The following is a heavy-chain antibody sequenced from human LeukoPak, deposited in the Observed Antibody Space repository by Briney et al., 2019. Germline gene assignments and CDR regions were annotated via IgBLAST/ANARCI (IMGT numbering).Heavy chain of an antibody. V-gene: IGHV3-23*01. CDR3: AKLGHYDILAGYYIWFDP. Sequence: GGSLRLSCAASGFTFSSYSMNWVRQAPGKGLEWVSAISGSGGSTYYADSVKGRFTISRDNSKNTLYLQMNSLRAEDTAVYYCAKLGHYDILAGYYIWFDPWGQGTLVTVSS. D-gene: IGHD3-9*01. CDR2: ISGSGGST. J-gene: IGHJ5*02. CDR1: GFTFSSYS.